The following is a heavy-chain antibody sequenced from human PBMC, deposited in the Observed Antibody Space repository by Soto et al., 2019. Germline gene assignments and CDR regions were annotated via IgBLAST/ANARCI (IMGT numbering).Heavy chain of an antibody. CDR3: AKASLDYGDYQPN. CDR2: ISGSGGST. V-gene: IGHV3-23*01. Sequence: GGSLSLSCAASGFTFSSYAMSWVRQAPGKGLEWVSAISGSGGSTYYADSVKGRFTISRDNSKNTLYLQMNSLRAEDTAVYYCAKASLDYGDYQPNWGQGTLVTVSS. D-gene: IGHD4-17*01. J-gene: IGHJ4*02. CDR1: GFTFSSYA.